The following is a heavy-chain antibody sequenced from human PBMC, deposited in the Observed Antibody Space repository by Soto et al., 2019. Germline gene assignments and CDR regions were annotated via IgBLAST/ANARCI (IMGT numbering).Heavy chain of an antibody. D-gene: IGHD3-10*01. Sequence: QVQLVESGGGVVQPGRSLRLSCAASGLTFSSYGMHWVRQAPGKGLEWVAVISYDGSNKYYADSVKGRFTISRDNSKNTLYLQMNTLGADDTAVYYCAKDRGSGNHDYSVRDVWGQGNTVTLSS. J-gene: IGHJ6*01. CDR1: GLTFSSYG. V-gene: IGHV3-30*18. CDR2: ISYDGSNK. CDR3: AKDRGSGNHDYSVRDV.